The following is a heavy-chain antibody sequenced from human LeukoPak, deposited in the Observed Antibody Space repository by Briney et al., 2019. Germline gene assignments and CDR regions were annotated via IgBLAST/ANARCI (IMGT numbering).Heavy chain of an antibody. D-gene: IGHD6-13*01. Sequence: SETLSLTCAVYGGSFSGYYWSWIRQPPGEGLGWIGEINHSGSTNYNPSLKSRVTISVDTSKNQFSLKLSSVTAADTAVYYCARARRIIAAAGTFDYWGQGTLVTVSS. CDR3: ARARRIIAAAGTFDY. V-gene: IGHV4-34*01. CDR1: GGSFSGYY. CDR2: INHSGST. J-gene: IGHJ4*02.